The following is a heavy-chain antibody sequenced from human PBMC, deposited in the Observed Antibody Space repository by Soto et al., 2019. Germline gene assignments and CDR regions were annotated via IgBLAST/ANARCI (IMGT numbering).Heavy chain of an antibody. D-gene: IGHD4-17*01. Sequence: SDTLSLTFTVSGGSMSSYYWSWIRQPPGKGLEWIGHIYSSGSTNYNPSLKSRVTISVETSKNQFSLKLSSVTAADTAVYYCAKDGNYGDFDYWGQGTLVTVSS. CDR3: AKDGNYGDFDY. V-gene: IGHV4-59*01. J-gene: IGHJ4*02. CDR2: IYSSGST. CDR1: GGSMSSYY.